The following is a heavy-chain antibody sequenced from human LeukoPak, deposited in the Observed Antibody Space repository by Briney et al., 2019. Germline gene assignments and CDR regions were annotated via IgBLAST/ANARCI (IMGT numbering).Heavy chain of an antibody. V-gene: IGHV3-23*01. CDR2: ISGSGGST. D-gene: IGHD5-18*01. CDR1: GFTFSSYA. Sequence: PGGSLRLSCAASGFTFSSYAMSWVRQAPGKGLEWVSAISGSGGSTYYADSVKGRFTISRDNSKNTLYLQMNSLRAEDMAVYYCARAGPYGYSYADYWGQGTLVTVSS. CDR3: ARAGPYGYSYADY. J-gene: IGHJ4*02.